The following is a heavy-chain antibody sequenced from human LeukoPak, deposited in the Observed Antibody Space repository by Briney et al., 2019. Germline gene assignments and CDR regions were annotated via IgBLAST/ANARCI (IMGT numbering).Heavy chain of an antibody. CDR1: GFTFSSYW. CDR3: ARDKTHCTNGVCYTKYYFDY. J-gene: IGHJ4*02. Sequence: GGFLRLSCAASGFTFSSYWMSWVRQAPGKGLECGANIKQDGSEKYYVDSVKGRFTISRDNAKNSLYLQMNSLRAEDTAVYYCARDKTHCTNGVCYTKYYFDYWGQGTLVTVSS. V-gene: IGHV3-7*01. D-gene: IGHD2-8*01. CDR2: IKQDGSEK.